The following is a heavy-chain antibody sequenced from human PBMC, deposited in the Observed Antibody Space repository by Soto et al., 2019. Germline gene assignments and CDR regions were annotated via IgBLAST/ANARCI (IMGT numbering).Heavy chain of an antibody. Sequence: EVQLVESGGGLVQPGGSLRLSCAASGFTFSSYEMNWVRQAPGKGLEWVSYISSSGSTIYYADSVKGRFTISRDNAKNSLYLQMNSLRAEDTAVYYCARWLEAVAEQVFDYWGQGTLVTVSS. CDR1: GFTFSSYE. V-gene: IGHV3-48*03. CDR3: ARWLEAVAEQVFDY. D-gene: IGHD6-19*01. J-gene: IGHJ4*02. CDR2: ISSSGSTI.